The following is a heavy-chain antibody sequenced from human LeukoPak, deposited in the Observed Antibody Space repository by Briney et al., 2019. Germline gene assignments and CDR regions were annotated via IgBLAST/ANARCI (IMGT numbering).Heavy chain of an antibody. J-gene: IGHJ5*02. D-gene: IGHD2-15*01. CDR1: GYTFTSYD. CDR3: ARGIVVVVAADNGFDP. CDR2: MNPNSGNT. V-gene: IGHV1-8*01. Sequence: ASVKVSCKASGYTFTSYDINWVRQATGQGLEWMGWMNPNSGNTGYAQKFQGRVTMTRNTSISTAYMELSSLRSEDTAVYYCARGIVVVVAADNGFDPWGQGTLVTVSS.